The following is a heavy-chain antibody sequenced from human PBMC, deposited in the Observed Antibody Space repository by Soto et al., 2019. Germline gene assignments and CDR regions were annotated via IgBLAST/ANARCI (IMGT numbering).Heavy chain of an antibody. D-gene: IGHD3-22*01. Sequence: GGSLRLSCAASGFSFTTYGMSWVRQAPGKGLEWVSDISSTGLYTYLADSVKGRFTISRDNSKNTLYLQMNSLRVDDTAVYFCTKSWLFEKNWFDPWGQGTLVTVS. CDR1: GFSFTTYG. CDR3: TKSWLFEKNWFDP. CDR2: ISSTGLYT. J-gene: IGHJ5*02. V-gene: IGHV3-23*01.